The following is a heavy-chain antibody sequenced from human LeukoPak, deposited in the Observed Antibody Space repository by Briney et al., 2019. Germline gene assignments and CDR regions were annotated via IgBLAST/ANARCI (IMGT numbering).Heavy chain of an antibody. J-gene: IGHJ4*02. CDR1: GGSISSGSYY. V-gene: IGHV4-39*01. CDR3: ARPNYYYDSSGYYYQYLDY. Sequence: SETLSLTCTVSGGSISSGSYYWGWIRQPPGKGLEWIGSIYYSGSTYYNPSLKSRVTISVDTSKNQFSLKLSSVTAADTAVYYCARPNYYYDSSGYYYQYLDYWGQGTLVTVSS. CDR2: IYYSGST. D-gene: IGHD3-22*01.